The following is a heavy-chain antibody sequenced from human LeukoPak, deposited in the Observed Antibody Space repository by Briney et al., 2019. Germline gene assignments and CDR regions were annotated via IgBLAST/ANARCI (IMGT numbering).Heavy chain of an antibody. CDR1: GGSISSYY. J-gene: IGHJ4*02. CDR2: IYTSGST. D-gene: IGHD3-10*01. Sequence: SETLSLTCTVSGGSISSYYWSWIRQPAGKGLEWIGRIYTSGSTNYNPSLKSRVTMSVDTSKNQFSLKLSSVTAADTAVYYCARDGLWFGELQFDYWGPGTLVTVSS. V-gene: IGHV4-4*07. CDR3: ARDGLWFGELQFDY.